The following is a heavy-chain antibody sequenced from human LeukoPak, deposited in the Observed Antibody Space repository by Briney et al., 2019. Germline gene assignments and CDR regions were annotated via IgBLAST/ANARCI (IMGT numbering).Heavy chain of an antibody. CDR2: VSYDGSKK. J-gene: IGHJ4*02. CDR1: GFTFSNYA. Sequence: GGSLRLSCAASGFTFSNYAMHWVRQAPGKGLGWVAAVSYDGSKKYYADSVKGRFSISRDNSKNTLYLQMDSLRAEDTAVYYCASNRGSDYWGQGTLVTVSS. V-gene: IGHV3-30*01. D-gene: IGHD1-14*01. CDR3: ASNRGSDY.